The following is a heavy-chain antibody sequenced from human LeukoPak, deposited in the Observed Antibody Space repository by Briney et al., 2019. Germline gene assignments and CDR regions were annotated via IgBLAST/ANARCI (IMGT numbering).Heavy chain of an antibody. CDR2: ISYDGSNK. CDR1: GFTFSSYA. CDR3: ARSDTYYDSGTPLGN. Sequence: HSGGSLRLSCAASGFTFSSYAMHWVRQAPGKGLEWVAVISYDGSNKYYADSVKGRFTISRDNSKNTLYLQMNSLRAEDTAVYYCARSDTYYDSGTPLGNWGQGTLVTVSS. V-gene: IGHV3-30-3*01. D-gene: IGHD3-22*01. J-gene: IGHJ4*02.